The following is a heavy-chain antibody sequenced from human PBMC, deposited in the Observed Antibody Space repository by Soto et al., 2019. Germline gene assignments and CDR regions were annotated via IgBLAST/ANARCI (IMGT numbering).Heavy chain of an antibody. J-gene: IGHJ6*02. CDR2: IGTAGDP. Sequence: GGSLRLSCAASGFTFSSYDMHWVRQATGKGLEWVSAIGTAGDPYYPGSVKGRFTISRENAKNSLYLQINSLRAGDTALYYCARGYSSSWYGPTYGMDVWGQGTTVTVSS. D-gene: IGHD6-13*01. CDR1: GFTFSSYD. V-gene: IGHV3-13*05. CDR3: ARGYSSSWYGPTYGMDV.